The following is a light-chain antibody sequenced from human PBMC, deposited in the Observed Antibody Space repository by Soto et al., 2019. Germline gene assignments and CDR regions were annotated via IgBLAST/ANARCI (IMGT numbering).Light chain of an antibody. V-gene: IGKV1-39*01. CDR1: QSISSY. J-gene: IGKJ1*01. CDR2: AAS. CDR3: QHYNSYGT. Sequence: DIQMTQSPSSLSASVGDSVTITCRARQSISSYLNWYQLKPGKAPKLLIYAASSLQTGVPSRFSGSGSGTEFTLTISSLQPDDFATYYCQHYNSYGTFGQGTKVDIK.